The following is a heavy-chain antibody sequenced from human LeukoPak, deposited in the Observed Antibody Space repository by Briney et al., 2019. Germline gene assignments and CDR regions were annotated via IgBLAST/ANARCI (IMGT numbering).Heavy chain of an antibody. CDR3: ARDFLIGAPDYLDH. CDR2: IGYDGVEK. J-gene: IGHJ4*02. CDR1: GFTFSSYP. V-gene: IGHV3-30-3*01. D-gene: IGHD3-22*01. Sequence: GGSLRLSCVVSGFTFSSYPFHWVRQAPGKGLEWVAVIGYDGVEKYYADSVRGRFTISRDDSKSTLYLQMNSLRGVDTAVYYCARDFLIGAPDYLDHWGKGTLVSVSS.